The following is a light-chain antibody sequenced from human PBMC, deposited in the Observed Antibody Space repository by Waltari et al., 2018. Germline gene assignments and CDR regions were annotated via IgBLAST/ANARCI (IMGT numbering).Light chain of an antibody. CDR3: QQYFDWPMYT. Sequence: EIVMTQSPDTLSVSPGERATLSCRASQRVTTNLAWYQQKPGQAPRLLLYGASTRATGIPARFSGSGSGTEFTLTISSLQSEDFAVYYCQQYFDWPMYTFAQGTKLEIK. CDR2: GAS. CDR1: QRVTTN. J-gene: IGKJ2*01. V-gene: IGKV3-15*01.